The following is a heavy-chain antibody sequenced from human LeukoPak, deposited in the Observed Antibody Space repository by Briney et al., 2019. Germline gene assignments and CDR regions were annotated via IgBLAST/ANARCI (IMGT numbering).Heavy chain of an antibody. CDR1: GFTFSSYA. Sequence: VRCLRLSCAASGFTFSSYAMSWVRQAPGKGLECVSGISGSGGSIFYANSVKGRFTISRDDSKNTLYLQMNSLRAEDTAVYYCAKGRTGSSYSAGDYWGQGTLVTVSS. V-gene: IGHV3-23*01. CDR3: AKGRTGSSYSAGDY. J-gene: IGHJ4*02. CDR2: ISGSGGSI. D-gene: IGHD1-26*01.